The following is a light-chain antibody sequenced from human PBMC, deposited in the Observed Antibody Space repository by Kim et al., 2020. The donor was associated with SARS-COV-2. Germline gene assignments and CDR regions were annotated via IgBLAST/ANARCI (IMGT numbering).Light chain of an antibody. CDR1: SSDIGFYNY. Sequence: QSALTQPPSASGSPGQSVTISCTGTSSDIGFYNYVSWYQQYPGKAPKLMLYDVSNRPSGVPDRFSGSKSDNTASLTVSGLQAEDEADYYCSSYAGGNNVVFGGGTQLTVL. V-gene: IGLV2-8*01. J-gene: IGLJ2*01. CDR2: DVS. CDR3: SSYAGGNNVV.